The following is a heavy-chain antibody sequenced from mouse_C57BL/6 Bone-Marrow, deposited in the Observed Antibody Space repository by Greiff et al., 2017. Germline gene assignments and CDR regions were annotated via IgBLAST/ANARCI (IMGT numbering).Heavy chain of an antibody. J-gene: IGHJ4*01. CDR1: GYTFTSYW. Sequence: QVQLQQPGAELVMPGASVKLSCKASGYTFTSYWMHWVKQRPGQGLEWIGEIDPSDSYTNYNQKVKGKSTLTVDKSSSTAYMQLSSLTSEDSAVYYCAREDYAMDYWGQGTSVTVSS. V-gene: IGHV1-69*01. CDR2: IDPSDSYT. CDR3: AREDYAMDY.